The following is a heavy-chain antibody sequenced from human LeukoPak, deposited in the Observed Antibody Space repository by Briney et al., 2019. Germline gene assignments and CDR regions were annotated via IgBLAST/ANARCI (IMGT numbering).Heavy chain of an antibody. CDR1: GGSINNYF. CDR3: ASRPAARLTFDY. D-gene: IGHD2-2*01. V-gene: IGHV4-59*01. CDR2: TSHSGGT. J-gene: IGHJ4*02. Sequence: SETLSLTCTVSGGSINNYFWYWIRQPPGKGLEWIGYTSHSGGTNYNPSLKSRVTMSLDTSKNQFSLNLGSVTAADTAVYYCASRPAARLTFDYWGQGTLVTVSS.